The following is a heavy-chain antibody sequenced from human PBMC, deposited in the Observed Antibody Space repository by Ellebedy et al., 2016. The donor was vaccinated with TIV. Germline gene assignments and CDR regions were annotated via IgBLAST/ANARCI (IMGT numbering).Heavy chain of an antibody. Sequence: SVKVSXXASGGTFSSYAISWVRQAPGQGLEWMGGIIPIFGTANYAQKFQGRVTITADESTSTAYMELSSLRSEDTAVYYCAREVVPAAIRGAHYYYYMDVWGKGTTVTVSS. V-gene: IGHV1-69*13. CDR3: AREVVPAAIRGAHYYYYMDV. D-gene: IGHD2-2*02. CDR2: IIPIFGTA. J-gene: IGHJ6*03. CDR1: GGTFSSYA.